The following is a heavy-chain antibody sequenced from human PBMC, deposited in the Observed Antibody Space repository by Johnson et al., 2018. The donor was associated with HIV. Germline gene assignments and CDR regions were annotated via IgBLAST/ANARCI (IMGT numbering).Heavy chain of an antibody. J-gene: IGHJ3*02. CDR1: GFTFSTYA. CDR3: ARDRRSSFDI. V-gene: IGHV3-30-3*01. D-gene: IGHD6-6*01. CDR2: ISYDGSNK. Sequence: QVQLVESGGGVVQPGRSLRLSCAASGFTFSTYAIHWVRQAPGKGLEWVAVISYDGSNKYYADSVKGRFTISRDNSKTTLFLHINSLRAEDTAVYYCARDRRSSFDIWGQGTMVAVSS.